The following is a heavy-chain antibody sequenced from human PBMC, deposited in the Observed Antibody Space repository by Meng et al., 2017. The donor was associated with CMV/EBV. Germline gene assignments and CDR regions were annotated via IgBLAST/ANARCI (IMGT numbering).Heavy chain of an antibody. D-gene: IGHD7-27*01. Sequence: LSYAASGFTFDDYGMTWVRQAPGKGLEWVSGINGNGGSTDYADSVRGRFTISRDNAKNSLYLQMNSLRAEDTALYYCARVLSGATDYWGQGTLVTVSS. CDR3: ARVLSGATDY. CDR1: GFTFDDYG. J-gene: IGHJ4*02. V-gene: IGHV3-20*03. CDR2: INGNGGST.